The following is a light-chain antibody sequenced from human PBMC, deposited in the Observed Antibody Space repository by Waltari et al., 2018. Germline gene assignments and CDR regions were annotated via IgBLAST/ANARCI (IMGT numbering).Light chain of an antibody. V-gene: IGLV2-23*01. CDR3: CSYAGSYTWV. J-gene: IGLJ3*02. CDR2: DDN. Sequence: QSALTQPASVSGSPGQSITIPCTGTSSDVGNYNIVSWYQQYPGKAPQAMIYDDNRRPSGVSDRFSGSKSGNTASLTISGVQAEDEADYYCCSYAGSYTWVFGGGTKLTVL. CDR1: SSDVGNYNI.